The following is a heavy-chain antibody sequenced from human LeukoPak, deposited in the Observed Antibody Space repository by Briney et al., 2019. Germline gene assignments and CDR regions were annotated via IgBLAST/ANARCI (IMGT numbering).Heavy chain of an antibody. Sequence: SETLSLTCTVSGYSISSGYYWGWIRQPPGKGLEWIGSIYHSGSTYYNPSLKSRVTISVDTSKNQFSLKLSSVTAADTAVYYCARAERYCTNGVCYRRADAFDIWGQGAMVTVSS. CDR2: IYHSGST. D-gene: IGHD2-8*01. CDR3: ARAERYCTNGVCYRRADAFDI. J-gene: IGHJ3*02. V-gene: IGHV4-38-2*02. CDR1: GYSISSGYY.